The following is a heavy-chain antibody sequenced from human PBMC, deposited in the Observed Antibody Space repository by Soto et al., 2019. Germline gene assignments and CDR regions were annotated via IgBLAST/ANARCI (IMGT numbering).Heavy chain of an antibody. Sequence: EVQLVESGGGLVKPGGSLRLSCTVSGFIVSSAWMNWVRQAPGKGLEWVGRIKSKIDGGTTDYAAPVQGRFTISLEDSKHMLYLQMESLRTEDTAVYYCTTAPQRARTEDTARSWGQGTLVTVSS. V-gene: IGHV3-15*07. CDR2: IKSKIDGGTT. D-gene: IGHD2-21*02. J-gene: IGHJ5*02. CDR1: GFIVSSAW. CDR3: TTAPQRARTEDTARS.